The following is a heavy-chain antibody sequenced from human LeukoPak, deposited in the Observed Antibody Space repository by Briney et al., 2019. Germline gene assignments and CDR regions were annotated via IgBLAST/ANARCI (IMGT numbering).Heavy chain of an antibody. CDR1: GYSISSGYY. CDR3: ARQHDSYYYYYIDV. CDR2: IYHSGTT. V-gene: IGHV4-38-2*01. J-gene: IGHJ6*03. Sequence: KPSETLSLTCAVSGYSISSGYYWGWIRQPPGKGLEWIGSIYHSGTTYYNPSLKSRVTISIDTSKNQFSLKLNSVTAADTAVYYCARQHDSYYYYYIDVWGSGTTVTVSS.